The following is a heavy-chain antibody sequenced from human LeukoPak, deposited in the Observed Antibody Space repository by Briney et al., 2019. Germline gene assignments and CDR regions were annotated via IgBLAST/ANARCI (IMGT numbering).Heavy chain of an antibody. D-gene: IGHD3-3*01. CDR2: INPNSGGT. Sequence: GASVKVSCKASGYTFTGYYMHWGGQAPGQGLEWKGWINPNSGGTNYAQKFQGWVTMTRDTSISTAYMELSRLRSDDTAVYYCAREESTIFGPPYYYYGMDVWGQGTTVTVSS. CDR1: GYTFTGYY. J-gene: IGHJ6*02. CDR3: AREESTIFGPPYYYYGMDV. V-gene: IGHV1-2*04.